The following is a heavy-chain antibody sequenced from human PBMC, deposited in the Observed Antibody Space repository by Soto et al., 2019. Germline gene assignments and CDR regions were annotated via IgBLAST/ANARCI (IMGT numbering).Heavy chain of an antibody. V-gene: IGHV4-34*01. CDR3: AREKITGLFDY. J-gene: IGHJ4*02. D-gene: IGHD2-8*02. Sequence: QVQLQQWGAGLLKPSETLSLTCAVYGGSFSGYYWTWIRQPPGTGLEWIGEINHSGSTNYNPSLKKRVTISVDTSKNQFSLKLTSVTAADTAVYYCAREKITGLFDYWGQGTLVNVSS. CDR2: INHSGST. CDR1: GGSFSGYY.